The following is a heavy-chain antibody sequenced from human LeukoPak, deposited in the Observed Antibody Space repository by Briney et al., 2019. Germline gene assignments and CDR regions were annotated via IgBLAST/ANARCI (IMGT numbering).Heavy chain of an antibody. CDR1: GFTFSSYW. Sequence: GGSLRLSCAASGFTFSSYWMSWVRQAPGKGLERVANIKQDGSEKYYVDSVKGRFTISRDNAKNSLYLQMNSLRAEDTAVYYCARGPYYYGSGSYYYYGMDVWGQGTTVTVSS. CDR2: IKQDGSEK. CDR3: ARGPYYYGSGSYYYYGMDV. J-gene: IGHJ6*02. D-gene: IGHD3-10*01. V-gene: IGHV3-7*01.